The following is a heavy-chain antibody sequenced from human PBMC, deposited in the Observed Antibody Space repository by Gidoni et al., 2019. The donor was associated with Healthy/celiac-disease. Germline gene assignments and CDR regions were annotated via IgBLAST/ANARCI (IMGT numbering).Heavy chain of an antibody. D-gene: IGHD3-22*01. CDR3: ARAGNYYDSSGYYDLDY. CDR1: GFTFSSYS. V-gene: IGHV3-21*01. J-gene: IGHJ4*02. Sequence: CAASGFTFSSYSMNWVRQAPGKGLEWVSSISSSSSYIYYADSVKGRFTISRDNAKNSLYLQMNSLRAEDTAVYYCARAGNYYDSSGYYDLDYWGQGTLVTVSS. CDR2: ISSSSSYI.